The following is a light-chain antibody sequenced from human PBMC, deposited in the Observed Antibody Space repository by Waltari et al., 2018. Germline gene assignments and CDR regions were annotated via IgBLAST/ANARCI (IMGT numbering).Light chain of an antibody. CDR3: LSADFSVNFRV. V-gene: IGLV3-25*03. J-gene: IGLJ2*01. CDR2: QDT. Sequence: YELTQSPSISVSPGQTARITCSGDALPNTYPYWYQQRPGQAPSLVTYQDTERPSGLPELFSGSSSGTTVTLTISDVQAEDEGDYYCLSADFSVNFRVFGGGTRLTV. CDR1: ALPNTY.